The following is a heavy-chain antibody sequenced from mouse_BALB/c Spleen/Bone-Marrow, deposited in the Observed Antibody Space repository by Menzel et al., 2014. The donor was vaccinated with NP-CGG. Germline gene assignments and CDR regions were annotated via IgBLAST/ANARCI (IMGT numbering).Heavy chain of an antibody. CDR1: GFNIKDTY. J-gene: IGHJ3*01. Sequence: QLQQSGAELVKPGASVKLSCTASGFNIKDTYMHWVKQRPEQGLEWIVGIDPANGNTKYDPKFQGKATITADTSSNTAYLQLSSLTSEDTAVYYCAYYRYDEGGFAFWGQGTLVTVSA. CDR2: IDPANGNT. D-gene: IGHD2-14*01. CDR3: AYYRYDEGGFAF. V-gene: IGHV14-3*02.